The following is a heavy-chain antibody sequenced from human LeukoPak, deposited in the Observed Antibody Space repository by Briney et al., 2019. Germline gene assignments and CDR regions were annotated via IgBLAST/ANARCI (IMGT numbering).Heavy chain of an antibody. D-gene: IGHD2-15*01. V-gene: IGHV3-7*01. CDR1: GFTFTSYW. CDR3: KPGGEAPGRFDN. Sequence: GSLRLSCAASGFTFTSYWMSWMRQAPGKGLQWVANIKHDGSEQYYVDSVKGRFTISRDNAKNSLYLQMNSLGVEDTAVYYCKPGGEAPGRFDNWGRGALVTAPS. J-gene: IGHJ4*02. CDR2: IKHDGSEQ.